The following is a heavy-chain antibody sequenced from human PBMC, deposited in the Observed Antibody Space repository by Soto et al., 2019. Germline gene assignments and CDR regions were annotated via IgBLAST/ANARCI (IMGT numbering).Heavy chain of an antibody. CDR2: ISYDGSNK. Sequence: QVQLVESGGGVVQPGRSLRLSCAASGFTFSSYGMHWVRQAPGKGLEWVAVISYDGSNKYYADSVKGRFTISRDNSKNTLYLQMNSLRAEDTAVYYCAKSQMATIFHWCQGTLVTVSS. V-gene: IGHV3-30*18. D-gene: IGHD5-12*01. CDR3: AKSQMATIFH. CDR1: GFTFSSYG. J-gene: IGHJ4*02.